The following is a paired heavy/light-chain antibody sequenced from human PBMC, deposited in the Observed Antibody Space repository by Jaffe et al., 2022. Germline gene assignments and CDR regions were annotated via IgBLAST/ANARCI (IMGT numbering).Light chain of an antibody. CDR2: GAS. V-gene: IGKV3-20*01. CDR3: QQYGSSPRT. Sequence: EIVLTQSPGTLSLSPGERATLSCRASQSVSSNYLAWLQQKPGQAPRLLIYGASSRAPGIPDRFSGSGSGTDFTLTISRLEPEDFAVYYCQQYGSSPRTFGQGTKLEIK. CDR1: QSVSSNY. J-gene: IGKJ2*01.
Heavy chain of an antibody. J-gene: IGHJ4*02. CDR3: AKDSRTAVAGTSDY. D-gene: IGHD6-19*01. CDR2: ISGSSDST. CDR1: GFTFSTYA. Sequence: EVQLLISGGGSVQPGGSLRLSCAASGFTFSTYAMSWVRQAPRKGLEWVSAISGSSDSTYYADSVKGRFTISRDNSKNTLYLQMNSLRAEDTAVYYCAKDSRTAVAGTSDYWGQGTLVTVSS. V-gene: IGHV3-23*01.